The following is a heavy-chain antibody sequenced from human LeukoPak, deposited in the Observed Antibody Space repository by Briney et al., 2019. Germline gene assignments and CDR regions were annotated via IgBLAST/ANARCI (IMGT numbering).Heavy chain of an antibody. CDR2: INLNTGVT. CDR1: GYTFTAYY. V-gene: IGHV1-2*02. Sequence: ASVKVSCKASGYTFTAYYMHWVRQAPGQGLEWMGWINLNTGVTNHAQKFQGRVTMTRDTSINAAYMELSSLISDDTAVYYCARVASAYDYWGQGTPVTVSS. D-gene: IGHD5-12*01. CDR3: ARVASAYDY. J-gene: IGHJ4*02.